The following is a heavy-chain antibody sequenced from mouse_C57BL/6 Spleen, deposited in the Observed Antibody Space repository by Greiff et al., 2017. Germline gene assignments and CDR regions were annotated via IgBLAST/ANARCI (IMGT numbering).Heavy chain of an antibody. CDR2: IDPNSGGT. D-gene: IGHD1-1*01. CDR3: ARGATTVVAYYFDY. J-gene: IGHJ2*01. Sequence: QVHVKQSGAELVKPGASVKLSCKASGYTFTSYWMHWVKQRPGRGLEWIGRIDPNSGGTKYNEKFKSKATLTVDKPSSTAYMQLSSLTSEDSAVYYCARGATTVVAYYFDYWGQGTTLTVSS. CDR1: GYTFTSYW. V-gene: IGHV1-72*01.